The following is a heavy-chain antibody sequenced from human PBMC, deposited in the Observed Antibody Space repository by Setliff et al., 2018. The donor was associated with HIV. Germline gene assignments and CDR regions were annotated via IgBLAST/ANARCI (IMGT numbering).Heavy chain of an antibody. V-gene: IGHV4-39*01. Sequence: SETLSLTCTVSGGSISSSSYYWGWIRQPPGKGLEWIGSIYYSGITYYNPSIKSRVTISVDTSKNQFSLKLSSVTAADTAVYFCATMNYDSSGYYSDWGQGTRVTVSS. CDR3: ATMNYDSSGYYSD. J-gene: IGHJ4*02. CDR2: IYYSGIT. CDR1: GGSISSSSYY. D-gene: IGHD3-22*01.